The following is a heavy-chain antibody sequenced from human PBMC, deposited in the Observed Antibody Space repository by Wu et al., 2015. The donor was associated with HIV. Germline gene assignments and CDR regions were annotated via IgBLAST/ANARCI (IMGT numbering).Heavy chain of an antibody. V-gene: IGHV1-18*01. Sequence: QVQLVQSGVEVKKPGASVKVSCKASGYTFGSYGVNWVRQAPGQGLEWMGWISAYNGNTNYAQKFQGRVTMTTDTSTSTAYMELRSLRSDDTAVYYCAAVHPSRTVIQLQTDDAFDIWAKGHWSPSLQ. J-gene: IGHJ3*02. CDR1: GYTFGSYG. CDR2: ISAYNGNT. CDR3: AAVHPSRTVIQLQTDDAFDI. D-gene: IGHD2-2*01.